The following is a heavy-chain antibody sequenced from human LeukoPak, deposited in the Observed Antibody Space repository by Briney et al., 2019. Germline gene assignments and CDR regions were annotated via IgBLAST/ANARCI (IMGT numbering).Heavy chain of an antibody. J-gene: IGHJ4*02. D-gene: IGHD5-24*01. CDR1: GFTFSSYA. CDR2: ISYDGSNK. V-gene: IGHV3-30*04. Sequence: PGRSLRLSCAASGFTFSSYAMHWVRQAPGKGLEWVAVISYDGSNKYYADSVKGRFTISRDNSKNSLYLQMNSLRTEDTALYYCASGRDGYNSIDYWGQGTLVTVSS. CDR3: ASGRDGYNSIDY.